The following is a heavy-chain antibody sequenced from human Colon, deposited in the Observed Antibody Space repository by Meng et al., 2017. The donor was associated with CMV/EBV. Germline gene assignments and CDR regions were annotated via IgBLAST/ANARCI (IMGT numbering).Heavy chain of an antibody. CDR1: GPMFSKYA. J-gene: IGHJ4*02. V-gene: IGHV3-30*04. CDR2: MSYDESKT. Sequence: GGSLRLSCAASGPMFSKYAMHWVRQAPGKGLEWVALMSYDESKTYYADSVQGRFTISRDNAKNSLYLQMNSLRAEDTAVYYCARSKDPSSTSCYDYWGQGTLVTVSS. D-gene: IGHD2-2*01. CDR3: ARSKDPSSTSCYDY.